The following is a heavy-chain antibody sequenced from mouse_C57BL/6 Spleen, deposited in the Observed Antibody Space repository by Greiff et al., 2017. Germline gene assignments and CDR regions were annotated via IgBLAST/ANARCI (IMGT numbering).Heavy chain of an antibody. CDR3: AREDDGSSYEND. J-gene: IGHJ2*01. CDR1: GYTFTDYN. D-gene: IGHD1-1*01. Sequence: VQLQQSGPELVKPGASVKMSCKASGYTFTDYNMHWVKQSHGKSLEWIGYINPNNGGTSYNQKFKGKATLTVNKSSSTAYMELRSLTSEDSAVYYCAREDDGSSYENDWGQGTTLTVSS. CDR2: INPNNGGT. V-gene: IGHV1-22*01.